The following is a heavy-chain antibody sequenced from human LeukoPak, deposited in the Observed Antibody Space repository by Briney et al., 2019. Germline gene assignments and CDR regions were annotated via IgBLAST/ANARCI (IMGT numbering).Heavy chain of an antibody. CDR2: IYYSGST. CDR3: ARHLSTYWYFDL. V-gene: IGHV4-39*01. J-gene: IGHJ2*01. CDR1: GGSISSSSYY. D-gene: IGHD2/OR15-2a*01. Sequence: SETLSLTCTVSGGSISSSSYYWGWIRQPPGKGLEWIGSIYYSGSTYYNPSLKSRVTISVDTSKNQFSLKLSSVTAADTAVYYCARHLSTYWYFDLWGRGTQVTVSS.